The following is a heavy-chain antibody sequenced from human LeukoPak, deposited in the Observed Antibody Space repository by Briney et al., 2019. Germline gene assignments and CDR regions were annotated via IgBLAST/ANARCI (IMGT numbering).Heavy chain of an antibody. J-gene: IGHJ4*02. CDR1: GFTFSDYY. D-gene: IGHD1-7*01. V-gene: IGHV3-11*01. Sequence: GGSLRLSCAASGFTFSDYYMSWIRQAPGRGLEWVSYISSSGSTIYYADSVKGRFTISRDNAKNSLYLQMNSLRVEDTAVYYCAKGIQATGNYLFKFDYWGQGTLVTVSS. CDR2: ISSSGSTI. CDR3: AKGIQATGNYLFKFDY.